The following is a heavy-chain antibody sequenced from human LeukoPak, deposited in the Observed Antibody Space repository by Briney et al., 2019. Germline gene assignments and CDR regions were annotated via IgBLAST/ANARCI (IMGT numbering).Heavy chain of an antibody. J-gene: IGHJ4*02. Sequence: GGSLRLSCAASGFTFRDHYMDWVRQAPGKGREGVGRIRNKANSHTTEYAASVKDRFTISRDDSKNSLYLQMNRLKTEDTDVYYCVTVSSFDYWGQGTLVTVSS. CDR3: VTVSSFDY. V-gene: IGHV3-72*01. CDR1: GFTFRDHY. CDR2: IRNKANSHTT.